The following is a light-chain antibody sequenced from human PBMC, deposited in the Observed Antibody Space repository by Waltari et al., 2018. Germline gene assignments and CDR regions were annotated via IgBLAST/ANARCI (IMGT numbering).Light chain of an antibody. CDR2: WAS. V-gene: IGKV4-1*01. CDR1: QSLLYSSNNKNY. CDR3: MQGVNLPLT. Sequence: DIVMTQSPDSLSVSLGERATINCKSGQSLLYSSNNKNYLAWYQQKPGQPPRLLISWASTRESGVPDRFSGSGSGTDFTLKISRVEAEDVGFYYCMQGVNLPLTFGGGT. J-gene: IGKJ4*01.